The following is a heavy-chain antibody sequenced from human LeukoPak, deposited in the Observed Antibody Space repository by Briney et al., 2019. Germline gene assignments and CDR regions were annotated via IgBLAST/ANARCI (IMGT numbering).Heavy chain of an antibody. CDR2: ISGSGGST. Sequence: AGGSLRLSCAASGFTFSSYAMSWVRQAPGKGLEWVSAISGSGGSTYYADSVKGRFTISRDNSKNTLYLQMNSLRAEDTAVYYCARGRGIVGTTSSLFPLWGQGTLVTVSS. J-gene: IGHJ4*02. D-gene: IGHD1-26*01. V-gene: IGHV3-23*01. CDR3: ARGRGIVGTTSSLFPL. CDR1: GFTFSSYA.